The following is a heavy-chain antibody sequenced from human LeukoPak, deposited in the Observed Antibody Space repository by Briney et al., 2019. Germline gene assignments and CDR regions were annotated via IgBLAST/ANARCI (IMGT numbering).Heavy chain of an antibody. CDR1: GFTFSSYA. CDR3: AKVIYSSSWYGESDDAFDI. J-gene: IGHJ3*02. CDR2: ISGSGGST. Sequence: GGSLRLSCAASGFTFSSYAMSWVRQAPGKGLEWVSAISGSGGSTYYADSVKGRFTISRDNSKNTLYLQMNSLRAEDTAVYYCAKVIYSSSWYGESDDAFDIWGQGTMVTVSS. V-gene: IGHV3-23*01. D-gene: IGHD6-13*01.